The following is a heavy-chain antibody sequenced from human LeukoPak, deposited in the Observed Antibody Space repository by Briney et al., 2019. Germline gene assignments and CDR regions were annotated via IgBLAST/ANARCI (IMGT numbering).Heavy chain of an antibody. CDR1: GFTFSSDS. CDR2: ISSSSSYI. V-gene: IGHV3-21*01. J-gene: IGHJ4*02. CDR3: ARADTIFGVVIDY. D-gene: IGHD3-3*01. Sequence: PGGSLRLSCAASGFTFSSDSMNWVRQAPGKGLEWVSSISSSSSYIYYADSVKGRFTISRDNAKNSLHLQMNSLRAANTALNYGARADTIFGVVIDYWGQGTLVTVSS.